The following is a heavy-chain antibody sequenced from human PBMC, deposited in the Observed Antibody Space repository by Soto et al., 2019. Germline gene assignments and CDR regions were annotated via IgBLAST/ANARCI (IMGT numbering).Heavy chain of an antibody. CDR1: GGSISSSKW. Sequence: QMQLQESGPGLVKPSGTLSLTCGVSGGSISSSKWWTWVRQPPGKWPEWSGEIYHSGSTNYNPSLTSPVTTSLDQSSNQSARTVPSVPAADTAVYYCARQYYSISTEATCLGNGDFELWGHGIQVSVSS. CDR3: ARQYYSISTEATCLGNGDFEL. J-gene: IGHJ2*01. CDR2: IYHSGST. D-gene: IGHD6-6*01. V-gene: IGHV4-4*02.